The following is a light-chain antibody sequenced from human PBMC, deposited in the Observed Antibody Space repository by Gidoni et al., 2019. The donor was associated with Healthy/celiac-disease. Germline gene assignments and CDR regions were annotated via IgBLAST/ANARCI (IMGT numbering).Light chain of an antibody. Sequence: QSALTPPASVSGSPGPSITISCTGTSSDVGGYNYVSWYQQHPGKAPKLMIYDVSNRPSGVSNRFSGSKSGNTASLTISGLQAEDEADYYCSSYTSSSTPFYVFGTGTKVTVL. CDR1: SSDVGGYNY. CDR3: SSYTSSSTPFYV. J-gene: IGLJ1*01. CDR2: DVS. V-gene: IGLV2-14*01.